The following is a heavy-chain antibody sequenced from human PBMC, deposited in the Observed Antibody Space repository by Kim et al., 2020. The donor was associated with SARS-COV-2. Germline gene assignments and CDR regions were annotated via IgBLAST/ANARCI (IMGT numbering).Heavy chain of an antibody. D-gene: IGHD4-17*01. Sequence: SGPTLVNPTQTLTLTCSFSGFSLTTSGVGVGWIRQPPGKALEWLALIYWDDDKRYSPSLKSRLTITKDTSKNQVVLTMTNMDPVDTATYYCAHRRKYDYGDYVLGAFDIWGQGTMVTVSS. CDR1: GFSLTTSGVG. CDR2: IYWDDDK. V-gene: IGHV2-5*02. CDR3: AHRRKYDYGDYVLGAFDI. J-gene: IGHJ3*02.